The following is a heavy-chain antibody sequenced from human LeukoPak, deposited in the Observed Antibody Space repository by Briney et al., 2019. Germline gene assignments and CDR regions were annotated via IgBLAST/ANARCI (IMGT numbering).Heavy chain of an antibody. D-gene: IGHD2-2*01. CDR1: GYTFTGYY. V-gene: IGHV1-2*02. CDR3: ARGLRYCSSTSCLNWVDP. Sequence: GASVKVSCKASGYTFTGYYMHWVRQAPGQGLEWMGWINPNSGGTNYAQKFQGRVTMTRDTSISTAYMELSRLRSDDTAVYYCARGLRYCSSTSCLNWVDPWGQGTLVTVSS. CDR2: INPNSGGT. J-gene: IGHJ5*02.